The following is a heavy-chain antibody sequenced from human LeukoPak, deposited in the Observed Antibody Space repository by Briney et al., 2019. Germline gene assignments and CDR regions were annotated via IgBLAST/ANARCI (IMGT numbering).Heavy chain of an antibody. CDR2: INPSGGST. D-gene: IGHD5-12*01. J-gene: IGHJ4*02. V-gene: IGHV1-46*01. CDR3: AREPSSMVALDY. Sequence: ASVKVSCKASGYTFTSYYMHWVRQAPGQGLEWMGIINPSGGSTSYAQKFQGRVTMTRDTSTGTVYMELSSLRSEDTAVYYCAREPSSMVALDYWGQGTLVTVSS. CDR1: GYTFTSYY.